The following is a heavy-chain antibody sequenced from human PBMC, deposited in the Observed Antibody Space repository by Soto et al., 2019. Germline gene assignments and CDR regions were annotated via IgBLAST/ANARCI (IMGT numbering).Heavy chain of an antibody. V-gene: IGHV1-18*01. Sequence: QVQLVQSGAEVKKPGPSVKVSCKASGYTFTHYGISWVRQTPGQGPEWMGWISSYNDNTNYAQKFQGRVTMTPDTSTRRAYMDLRRLRSDDPALYYCARESLGPCSIMTCPPRGYGMDVWEQGTTVTVSS. CDR1: GYTFTHYG. D-gene: IGHD3-16*01. J-gene: IGHJ6*01. CDR2: ISSYNDNT. CDR3: ARESLGPCSIMTCPPRGYGMDV.